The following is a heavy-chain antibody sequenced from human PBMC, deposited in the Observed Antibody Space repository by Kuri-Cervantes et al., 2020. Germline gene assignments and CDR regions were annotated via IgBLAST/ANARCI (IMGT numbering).Heavy chain of an antibody. Sequence: ASVKVSCKASGYTFTSYDMHWVRQAPGQRLEWMGWISAYNGNTNYAQKLQGRFTMTTDTSTSTAYMELRSLRSDDTAVYYCARDRHGSPWDYWGQGTLVTVSS. CDR1: GYTFTSYD. CDR2: ISAYNGNT. D-gene: IGHD3-10*01. V-gene: IGHV1-18*01. J-gene: IGHJ4*02. CDR3: ARDRHGSPWDY.